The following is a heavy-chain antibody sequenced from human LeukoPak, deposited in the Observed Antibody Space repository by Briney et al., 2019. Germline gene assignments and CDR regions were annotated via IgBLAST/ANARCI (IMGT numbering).Heavy chain of an antibody. J-gene: IGHJ4*02. D-gene: IGHD1-26*01. CDR3: ASYSGSTVKFDY. CDR2: IYYSGST. Sequence: SETLSLTCTVSGGSISSSSYYWSWIRPPPGKGLEWLGFIYYSGSTSYNPSLKSRVTISVDTSKNQFSLKLSSVTAADAAVYYCASYSGSTVKFDYWGQGTLVTVSS. V-gene: IGHV4-61*01. CDR1: GGSISSSSYY.